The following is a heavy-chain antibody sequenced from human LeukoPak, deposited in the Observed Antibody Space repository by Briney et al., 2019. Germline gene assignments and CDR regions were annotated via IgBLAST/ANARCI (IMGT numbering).Heavy chain of an antibody. CDR2: IYYSGST. D-gene: IGHD2-2*01. CDR1: GGSISSYY. J-gene: IGHJ4*02. V-gene: IGHV4-59*01. CDR3: ARDRVSTSPNYFDY. Sequence: PSETLSLTCTVSGGSISSYYWSWIRQPPGKGLEWIGYIYYSGSTNYNPSLKSRVTISVDTSKNQFSLKLSSVTAADTAVYYCARDRVSTSPNYFDYWGQGTLVTVSS.